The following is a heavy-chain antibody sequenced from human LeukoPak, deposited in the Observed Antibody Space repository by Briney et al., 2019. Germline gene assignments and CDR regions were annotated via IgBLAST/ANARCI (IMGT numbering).Heavy chain of an antibody. CDR3: AVMYYDILTGYYRIDY. Sequence: SQTLSLTCAISGDSVSSNSAAWNWIRQSPSRGLEWLGRTYYRSKWYNDYAVSVKSRITINPDTSKNQFSLQLNSVTPEDTAVYYCAVMYYDILTGYYRIDYWGQGTLVTVSS. CDR2: TYYRSKWYN. CDR1: GDSVSSNSAA. D-gene: IGHD3-9*01. J-gene: IGHJ4*02. V-gene: IGHV6-1*01.